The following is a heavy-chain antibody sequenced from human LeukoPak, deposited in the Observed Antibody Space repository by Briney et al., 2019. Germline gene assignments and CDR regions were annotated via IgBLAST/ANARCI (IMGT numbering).Heavy chain of an antibody. CDR2: IWYDGSNK. CDR3: ARDTLSGSSYFDY. CDR1: GFTFSSFG. Sequence: PGGSLRLSCAASGFTFSSFGMHWVRQVPGKGLEWVAVIWYDGSNKYYADSVKGRFTISRDNSKNTLYLQMNSLRAEDTAVYYCARDTLSGSSYFDYWGQGTLVTVSS. D-gene: IGHD1-26*01. V-gene: IGHV3-33*01. J-gene: IGHJ4*02.